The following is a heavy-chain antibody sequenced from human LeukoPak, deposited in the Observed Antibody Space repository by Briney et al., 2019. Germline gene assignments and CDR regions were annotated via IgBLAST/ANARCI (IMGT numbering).Heavy chain of an antibody. CDR3: ARVPPGGPGYSLHYLDY. CDR2: IYYSGST. CDR1: GGSISSGGYY. V-gene: IGHV4-31*03. D-gene: IGHD3-22*01. Sequence: SETLSPTCTVSGGSISSGGYYWSWIRQHPGKGLEWIGYIYYSGSTYYNPSLKSRVTISVDTSKNQFSLKLSSVTAADTAVYYCARVPPGGPGYSLHYLDYWGQGTLVTVSS. J-gene: IGHJ4*02.